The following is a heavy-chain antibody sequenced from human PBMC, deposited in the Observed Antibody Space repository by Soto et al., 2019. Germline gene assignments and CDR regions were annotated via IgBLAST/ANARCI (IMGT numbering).Heavy chain of an antibody. CDR2: IYYSGST. V-gene: IGHV4-30-4*01. CDR1: GGSISSGYYY. Sequence: LSLTCTVSGGSISSGYYYWSWIRQPPGKGLEWIGYIYYSGSTYYNPSLKSRVTISVDTSKNQFSLKLSSVTAADTAVYYCARGVVVTARTLTYYYYGMDVWGQGTTVTVSS. D-gene: IGHD2-21*02. J-gene: IGHJ6*02. CDR3: ARGVVVTARTLTYYYYGMDV.